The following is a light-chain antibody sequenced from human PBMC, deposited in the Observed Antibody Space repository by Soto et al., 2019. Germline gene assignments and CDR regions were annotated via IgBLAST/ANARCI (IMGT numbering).Light chain of an antibody. CDR1: QSVSSSY. V-gene: IGKV3-20*01. Sequence: EIVLTQSPGTLSLSAGERATLSCRASQSVSSSYLGWYQQKPGQAPRLLIYETSSRATGIPDRFSGSGSGTDFTLTISRLEPEDFAVYYCHHYGGSPSLTFGGGTKVEIK. CDR2: ETS. J-gene: IGKJ4*01. CDR3: HHYGGSPSLT.